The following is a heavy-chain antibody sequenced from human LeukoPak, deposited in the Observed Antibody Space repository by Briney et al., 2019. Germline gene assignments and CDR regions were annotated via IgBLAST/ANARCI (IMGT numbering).Heavy chain of an antibody. CDR1: GFTFSSYE. Sequence: GGSLRLSCAASGFTFSSYEMNWVRQAPGKGLEWVSYISSSGSTIYYADSVKGRFTISRDISKNAVYLQMNSLRAEDTAVYYCARDSYGDANFDSWGQGTLVTVSS. CDR3: ARDSYGDANFDS. J-gene: IGHJ4*02. CDR2: ISSSGSTI. V-gene: IGHV3-48*03. D-gene: IGHD4-17*01.